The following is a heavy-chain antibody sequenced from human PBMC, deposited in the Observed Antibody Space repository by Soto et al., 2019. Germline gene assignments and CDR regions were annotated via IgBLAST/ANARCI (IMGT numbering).Heavy chain of an antibody. V-gene: IGHV1-3*01. Sequence: QVQLVQSGAEVKKPGASVKVSCKASGYTFTSYAMHWVRQAPGQRLEWMGWINAGNGNTKYSQKFQGRVTITRDTSASTAYMELSSLRSEDTAVYYCARIPSRGYSSGWSDDYWGQGTLVTVSS. D-gene: IGHD6-19*01. CDR1: GYTFTSYA. CDR3: ARIPSRGYSSGWSDDY. J-gene: IGHJ4*02. CDR2: INAGNGNT.